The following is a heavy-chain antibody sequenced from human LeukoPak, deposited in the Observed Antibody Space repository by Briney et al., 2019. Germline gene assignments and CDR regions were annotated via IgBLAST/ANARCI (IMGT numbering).Heavy chain of an antibody. Sequence: VKPSETLSLTRTVSGGSISSYYWSWIRQPPGKGLEWIGYIYYSGSTNYNPSLKSRVTISVDTSKNQFSLKLSSVTAADTAVYYCARLMNCGGDCIWFDPWGQGTLVTVSS. D-gene: IGHD2-21*02. CDR1: GGSISSYY. V-gene: IGHV4-59*01. J-gene: IGHJ5*02. CDR3: ARLMNCGGDCIWFDP. CDR2: IYYSGST.